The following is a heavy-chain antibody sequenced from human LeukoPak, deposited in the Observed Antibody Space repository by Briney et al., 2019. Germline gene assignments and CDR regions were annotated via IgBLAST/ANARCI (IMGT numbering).Heavy chain of an antibody. Sequence: PGGSLRLSCAASGFTFSSYEMNWVRQAPGKGLEWVSYISSSGSTIYYADSVKGRFTISRDNSKNTLYLQMNSLRAEDTAVYYCAKPHYYYYYMDVWGKGTTVTISS. J-gene: IGHJ6*03. CDR2: ISSSGSTI. CDR1: GFTFSSYE. CDR3: AKPHYYYYYMDV. V-gene: IGHV3-48*03.